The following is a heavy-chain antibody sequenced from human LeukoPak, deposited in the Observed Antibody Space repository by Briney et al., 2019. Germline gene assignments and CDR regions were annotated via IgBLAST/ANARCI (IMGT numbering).Heavy chain of an antibody. Sequence: GGSLRLSCAASGFTFSSYAMSWVHQAPGKGLEWVSGICGSGDNTYYADSVKGRFTISRDNSKNTLYVQVNSLGTEDTAAYYCAKGSYYDSSGSFYFDYWGQGTLVTVSS. D-gene: IGHD3-22*01. CDR1: GFTFSSYA. V-gene: IGHV3-23*01. J-gene: IGHJ4*02. CDR2: ICGSGDNT. CDR3: AKGSYYDSSGSFYFDY.